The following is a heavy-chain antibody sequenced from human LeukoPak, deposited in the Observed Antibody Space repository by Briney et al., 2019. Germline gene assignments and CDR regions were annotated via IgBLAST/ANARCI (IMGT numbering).Heavy chain of an antibody. CDR3: ASGAVAGTAFDY. J-gene: IGHJ4*02. CDR2: IYYTGST. Sequence: SETLSLTCTVSGGSIRSYYWSWIRQPPGERLELIGYIYYTGSTNYNPSLTSRVTISVDKSKNQFSLRLSSVTAADTAVYYCASGAVAGTAFDYWGQGTLVTVSS. V-gene: IGHV4-59*12. D-gene: IGHD6-19*01. CDR1: GGSIRSYY.